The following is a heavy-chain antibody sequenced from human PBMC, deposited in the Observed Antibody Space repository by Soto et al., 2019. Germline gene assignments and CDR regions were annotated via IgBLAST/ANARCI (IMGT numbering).Heavy chain of an antibody. CDR1: GYTFTSYD. CDR3: ARGRWIEVSNVVPAANWFDP. Sequence: ASVKVSCKASGYTFTSYDINWVRQATGQGLEWMGWMNPNSGNTGYAQKFQGRVTMTRNTSISTAYMELSSLRSEDTAVYYCARGRWIEVSNVVPAANWFDPWGQGTLVTVSS. CDR2: MNPNSGNT. J-gene: IGHJ5*02. V-gene: IGHV1-8*01. D-gene: IGHD2-2*01.